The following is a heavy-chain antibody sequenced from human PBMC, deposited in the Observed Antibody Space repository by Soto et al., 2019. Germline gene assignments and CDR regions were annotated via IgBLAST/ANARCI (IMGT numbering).Heavy chain of an antibody. CDR1: GGTFSSYA. D-gene: IGHD3-10*01. Sequence: VLLVQSGSEVKKPGSSVKVSCKASGGTFSSYAISWVRQAPGQGLEWMGGTVPMHGTAKYAQKFQGRVTITANDSTSTAYMELSSLRFDDTAVYYCAREFQSVGFGSYLFDPWGQGTLVTVSS. J-gene: IGHJ5*02. CDR2: TVPMHGTA. CDR3: AREFQSVGFGSYLFDP. V-gene: IGHV1-69*01.